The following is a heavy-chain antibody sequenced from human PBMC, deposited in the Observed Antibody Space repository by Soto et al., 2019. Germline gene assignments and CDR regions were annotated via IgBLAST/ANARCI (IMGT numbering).Heavy chain of an antibody. D-gene: IGHD2-8*01. Sequence: QVQLVESGGGVVRPGRSLRLSCAASGFTFSDYAMHWVRHVPGQGLEWVAVISFDGNIKYDADSVKGRFTISRDNSKTTLFLQMDSLKGEDTAVYSCARAPRRYCTSLSCLGLYGLDVWGQGTAVTVSS. J-gene: IGHJ6*02. CDR1: GFTFSDYA. CDR3: ARAPRRYCTSLSCLGLYGLDV. V-gene: IGHV3-30-3*01. CDR2: ISFDGNIK.